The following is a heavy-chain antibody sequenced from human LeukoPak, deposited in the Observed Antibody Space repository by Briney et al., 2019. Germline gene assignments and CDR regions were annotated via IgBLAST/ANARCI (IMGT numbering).Heavy chain of an antibody. CDR3: ARVPGLRGNY. Sequence: PGGSLRLSCAASGFTFSSYEMNWVRQAPGKGLEWVSYTSSSGRTIYYADSVKGRFTISRDNAKSSLFLQMNSLRAEDTAVYYCARVPGLRGNYWGQGTLVTVSS. CDR1: GFTFSSYE. D-gene: IGHD4-17*01. CDR2: TSSSGRTI. J-gene: IGHJ4*02. V-gene: IGHV3-48*03.